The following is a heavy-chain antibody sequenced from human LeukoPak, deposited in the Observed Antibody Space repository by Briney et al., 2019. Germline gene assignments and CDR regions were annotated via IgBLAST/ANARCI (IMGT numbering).Heavy chain of an antibody. CDR2: ISYDGSNK. Sequence: GSLRLSCAASGFTFSSYGMHWVRQAPGKGLEWVAVISYDGSNKYYADSVKGRFTISRDNSKNTLYLQMNSLRAEDTAVYYCATLEYFDYWGQGTLVTVSS. CDR1: GFTFSSYG. V-gene: IGHV3-30*03. J-gene: IGHJ4*02. CDR3: ATLEYFDY.